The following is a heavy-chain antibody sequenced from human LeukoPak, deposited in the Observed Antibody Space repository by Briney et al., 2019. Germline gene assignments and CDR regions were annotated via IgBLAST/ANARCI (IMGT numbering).Heavy chain of an antibody. D-gene: IGHD6-25*01. CDR1: GFTFRDYA. Sequence: GGSLRLSCAASGFTFRDYAMIWVRQAPGKGLEWVSTISGSGDSTYYADSVKGRFTISRDNSKNTVSLHLNSLRAEDTALYYCAKSHYRSGGAGLDYWRQGTLVTVSS. J-gene: IGHJ4*02. CDR3: AKSHYRSGGAGLDY. V-gene: IGHV3-23*01. CDR2: ISGSGDST.